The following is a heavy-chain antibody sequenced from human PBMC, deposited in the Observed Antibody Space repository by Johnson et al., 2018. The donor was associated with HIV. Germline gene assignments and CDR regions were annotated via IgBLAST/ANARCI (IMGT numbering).Heavy chain of an antibody. CDR3: ARAYMSSGSYYDAFDI. CDR1: GFTFSSYA. V-gene: IGHV3-30*04. Sequence: VQLVESGGGVVQPGRSLRLSCAASGFTFSSYAMHWVRQAPGKGLEWVAVISHDGSHKYYADSVKGRFTISRDNAKNSLYLQMNSLRAEDTAVYYCARAYMSSGSYYDAFDIWGQGTMVIVSS. CDR2: ISHDGSHK. J-gene: IGHJ3*02. D-gene: IGHD1-26*01.